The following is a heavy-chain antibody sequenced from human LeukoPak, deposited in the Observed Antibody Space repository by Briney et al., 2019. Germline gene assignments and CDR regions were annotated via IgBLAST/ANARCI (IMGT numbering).Heavy chain of an antibody. D-gene: IGHD6-19*01. Sequence: GGSLRLSCAASGFTISSYWMHWVRQVPGKGLEWVAVISYDGSNKYYADSVKGRFTISRDNAKKSLDLQMNSLRAEDTAVYYCASSYSSDWYSRWIDYWGQGTLVTVSS. CDR2: ISYDGSNK. CDR3: ASSYSSDWYSRWIDY. CDR1: GFTISSYW. J-gene: IGHJ4*02. V-gene: IGHV3-30*03.